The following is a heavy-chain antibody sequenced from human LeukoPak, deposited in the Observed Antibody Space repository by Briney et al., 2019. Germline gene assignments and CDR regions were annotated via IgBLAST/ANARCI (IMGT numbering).Heavy chain of an antibody. CDR2: IFYSGST. Sequence: SETLSLTCTVSGGSISTSNYYWGWIRQPPGKGLEWIGNIFYSGSTYYSPSVKSRVIISLDTSRNQFSLKLSSVTAADTAVYYCARDRYGDFDYWGQGTLVTVSS. D-gene: IGHD4-17*01. V-gene: IGHV4-39*07. CDR1: GGSISTSNYY. J-gene: IGHJ4*02. CDR3: ARDRYGDFDY.